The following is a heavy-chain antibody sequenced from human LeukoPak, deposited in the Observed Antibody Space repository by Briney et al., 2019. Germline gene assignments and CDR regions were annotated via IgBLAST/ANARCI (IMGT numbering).Heavy chain of an antibody. J-gene: IGHJ4*02. CDR1: GFTFSSYG. Sequence: GGSLRLSCAASGFTFSSYGMSWVRQAPGKGLEWVSAISGSGGSTYYADSVKGRFTISRDNSKNTLYLQMNSLRAEDTAVYYCARDRHSSSWSDYWGQGTLVTVSS. CDR2: ISGSGGST. CDR3: ARDRHSSSWSDY. D-gene: IGHD6-13*01. V-gene: IGHV3-23*01.